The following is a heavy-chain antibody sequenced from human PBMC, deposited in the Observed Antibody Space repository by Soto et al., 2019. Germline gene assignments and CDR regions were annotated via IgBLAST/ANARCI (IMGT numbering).Heavy chain of an antibody. D-gene: IGHD4-17*01. CDR2: IWYDGSHK. Sequence: WGSLRLSCAASGFTFSKYGMHWVRQAPGKGLEWVATIWYDGSHKYYVDSVKGRFTISRDNSKDTLYLQMSSLRAEDTAVYFCARDGIDGDHDAFDIWGQGTMVTVSS. V-gene: IGHV3-33*01. J-gene: IGHJ3*02. CDR1: GFTFSKYG. CDR3: ARDGIDGDHDAFDI.